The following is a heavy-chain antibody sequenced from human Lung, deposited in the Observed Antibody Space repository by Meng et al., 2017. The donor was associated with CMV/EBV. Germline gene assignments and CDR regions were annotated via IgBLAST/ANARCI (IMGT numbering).Heavy chain of an antibody. CDR1: GVSISSSNW. CDR3: ASFPPPGKQWLVTDY. V-gene: IGHV4-4*02. D-gene: IGHD6-19*01. CDR2: IYHSGST. J-gene: IGHJ4*02. Sequence: QVQRPASGPGLVKPSGPLSLTCAVSGVSISSSNWWSWVRQPPGKGLEWIGEIYHSGSTNYNPSLKSRVTISVDKSKNQFSLKLSSVTAADTAVYYCASFPPPGKQWLVTDYWGQGTLVTVSS.